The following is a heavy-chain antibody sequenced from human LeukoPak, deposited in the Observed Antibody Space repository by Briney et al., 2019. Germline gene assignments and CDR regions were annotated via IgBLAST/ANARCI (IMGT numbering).Heavy chain of an antibody. CDR3: ARGYTSGWLYFDF. V-gene: IGHV3-53*01. Sequence: PGGSLRLSCSASGLTVSSTHRSWVRQAPGKGLEWVSVMYAGGSTYYADSVRGRFTISRDNSKNTLFLQLNNVRAEDTAVYYCARGYTSGWLYFDFWGQGTLVTVSS. CDR2: MYAGGST. D-gene: IGHD6-19*01. J-gene: IGHJ4*02. CDR1: GLTVSSTH.